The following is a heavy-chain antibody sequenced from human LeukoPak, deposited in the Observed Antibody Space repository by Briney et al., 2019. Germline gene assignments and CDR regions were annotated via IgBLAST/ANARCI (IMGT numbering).Heavy chain of an antibody. J-gene: IGHJ5*02. CDR2: INHSGST. CDR1: GGSISSGGYS. V-gene: IGHV4-30-2*01. D-gene: IGHD2-2*01. CDR3: ARDGGYCSSTSCFNWFDP. Sequence: SETLSLTCAVSGGSISSGGYSWSWIRQPPGKGLEWIGYINHSGSTYYNPSLKSRVTISVDRSKNQFSLKLSSVTAADTAVYYCARDGGYCSSTSCFNWFDPWGQGTLVTVSS.